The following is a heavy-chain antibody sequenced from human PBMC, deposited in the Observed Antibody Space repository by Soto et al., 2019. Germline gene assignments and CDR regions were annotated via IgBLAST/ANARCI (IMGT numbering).Heavy chain of an antibody. J-gene: IGHJ4*02. Sequence: EVQLLESGGGLVQPGGSLRLSCAASGFTFSSYAMSWVRQAPGKGLEWVSAISGSGGSTYYADSVKGRFTISRDNSKNTLYLQMNSLRAEDTAVYYCAKSRESGSYVGGTLFDYWGQGTLVTVSS. CDR3: AKSRESGSYVGGTLFDY. D-gene: IGHD1-26*01. CDR2: ISGSGGST. CDR1: GFTFSSYA. V-gene: IGHV3-23*01.